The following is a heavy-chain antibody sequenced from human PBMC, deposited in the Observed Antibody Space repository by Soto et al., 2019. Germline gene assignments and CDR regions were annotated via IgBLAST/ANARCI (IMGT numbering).Heavy chain of an antibody. CDR3: ARAKEYTRSSGMDV. CDR2: TYYRSKWYS. V-gene: IGHV6-1*01. CDR1: GDIVSSNNAA. Sequence: PSQTLSLTCAISGDIVSSNNAAWNWIRQSPSRGLEWLGRTYYRSKWYSDYSLSVKSRITINPDTSKDQFSLQLNSVTPEDTALYYCARAKEYTRSSGMDVWGQGTTVTVSS. J-gene: IGHJ6*02. D-gene: IGHD6-6*01.